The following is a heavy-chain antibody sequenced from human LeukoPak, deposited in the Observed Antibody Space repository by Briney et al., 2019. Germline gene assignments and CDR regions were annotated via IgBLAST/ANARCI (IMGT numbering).Heavy chain of an antibody. Sequence: PGGSLRLSCAASKFTFGAYSMNWVRQAPGKGLEWVSSISHSGTPTYYADSVRGRFTISRDNAKNSLYLQMNTLRAEDTAVYFCSTATYSSGNHYFESWGQGTLVTVSS. D-gene: IGHD5-18*01. CDR1: KFTFGAYS. V-gene: IGHV3-21*01. J-gene: IGHJ4*02. CDR3: STATYSSGNHYFES. CDR2: ISHSGTPT.